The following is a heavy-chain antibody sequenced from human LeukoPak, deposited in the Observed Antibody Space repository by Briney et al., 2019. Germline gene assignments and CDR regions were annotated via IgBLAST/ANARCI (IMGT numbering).Heavy chain of an antibody. V-gene: IGHV4-59*01. D-gene: IGHD4-17*01. CDR1: GGSISSYY. Sequence: SETLSLTCTVSGGSISSYYWSWIRQPPGKGLEWIGYIYYSGSTNYNPSLKSRVTISVDTSKNQFSLKLSSVTAADTAVYYCARLSDGDYVVSQFDYWGQGTLVTVSS. CDR3: ARLSDGDYVVSQFDY. J-gene: IGHJ4*02. CDR2: IYYSGST.